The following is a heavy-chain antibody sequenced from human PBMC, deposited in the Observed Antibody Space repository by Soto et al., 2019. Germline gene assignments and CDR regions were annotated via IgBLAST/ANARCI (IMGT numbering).Heavy chain of an antibody. CDR1: GGSISGHY. Sequence: QVQLQESGPGLVKPSETLSLTCSVSGGSISGHYWTWIRQSPGKGLEWIGYIFYSGSTNYNPSLKSRVTISVDTSKNQFSLKMSSVTAADTAVYYCTRLNSGYFDYWAQGTLVTVSS. CDR2: IFYSGST. J-gene: IGHJ4*02. D-gene: IGHD2-8*02. CDR3: TRLNSGYFDY. V-gene: IGHV4-59*11.